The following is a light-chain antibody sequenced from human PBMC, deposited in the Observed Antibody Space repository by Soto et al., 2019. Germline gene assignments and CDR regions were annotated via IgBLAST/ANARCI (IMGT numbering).Light chain of an antibody. V-gene: IGKV3-20*01. Sequence: EIVLTQSPGTLSLSPGERATLSCRASQSVSSSYLAWYQQKPGQAPRVLIYGASSRATGIPDRFSGSGSGTDFTLIISRLEPEDFAVYYCQQYGSSPPNTFGQGTKLEIK. CDR1: QSVSSSY. CDR2: GAS. J-gene: IGKJ2*01. CDR3: QQYGSSPPNT.